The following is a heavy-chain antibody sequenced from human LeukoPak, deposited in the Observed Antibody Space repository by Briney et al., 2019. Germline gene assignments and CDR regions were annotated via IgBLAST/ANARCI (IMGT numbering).Heavy chain of an antibody. CDR3: AREYDIVVVVAATRDPGNFDY. CDR2: IKQDGSEK. J-gene: IGHJ4*02. Sequence: GGSLRLSCAASGFTFSSYWMSWVRQAPGKGLEWVANIKQDGSEKYYVDSVKGRFTISRDNTKNSLYLQMNGLRAEDTAVYYCAREYDIVVVVAATRDPGNFDYWGQGTLVTVSS. V-gene: IGHV3-7*01. CDR1: GFTFSSYW. D-gene: IGHD2-15*01.